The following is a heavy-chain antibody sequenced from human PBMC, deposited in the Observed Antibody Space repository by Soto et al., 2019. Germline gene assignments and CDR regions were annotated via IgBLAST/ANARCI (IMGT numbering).Heavy chain of an antibody. CDR2: IYYSGDT. D-gene: IGHD3-22*01. CDR1: GGSISSYY. CDR3: ARADYDSSGYYSRPFDY. Sequence: KTSETLSLTCTVSGGSISSYYWSRIRQPPGKGLEWIGYIYYSGDTSFNPSLKSRVTMSVDTSKNRFSLELSSVTAADTAVYDCARADYDSSGYYSRPFDYWGQGTLVTV. J-gene: IGHJ4*02. V-gene: IGHV4-59*01.